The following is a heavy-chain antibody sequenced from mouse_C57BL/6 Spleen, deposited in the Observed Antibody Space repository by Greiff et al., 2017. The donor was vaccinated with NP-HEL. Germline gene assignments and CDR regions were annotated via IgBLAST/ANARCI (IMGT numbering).Heavy chain of an antibody. Sequence: VHVKQSGAELVKPGASVKLSCTASGFNIKDYYMHWVKQRTEQGLEWIGRIDPEDGETKYAPKFQGKATITADTSSNTAYLQLSSLTSEDTAVYYCARYYGSSHWYFDVWGTGTTVTVSS. D-gene: IGHD1-1*01. V-gene: IGHV14-2*01. CDR1: GFNIKDYY. J-gene: IGHJ1*03. CDR3: ARYYGSSHWYFDV. CDR2: IDPEDGET.